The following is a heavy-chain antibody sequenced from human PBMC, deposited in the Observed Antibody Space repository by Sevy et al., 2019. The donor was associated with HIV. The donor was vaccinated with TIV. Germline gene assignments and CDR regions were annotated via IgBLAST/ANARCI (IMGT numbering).Heavy chain of an antibody. V-gene: IGHV3-23*01. D-gene: IGHD3-3*01. CDR2: ISGSGGDT. CDR1: GFTFNTYA. CDR3: ARAGDYYDFWSGSGSDSHGMDL. J-gene: IGHJ6*01. Sequence: GGSLRLSCAASGFTFNTYAMTWVRQAPGKGLEWVSVISGSGGDTYYADSVKGRFTISRDNSKNTLYLQMNSLRAEDTAVYYCARAGDYYDFWSGSGSDSHGMDLWGQGTTVTVSS.